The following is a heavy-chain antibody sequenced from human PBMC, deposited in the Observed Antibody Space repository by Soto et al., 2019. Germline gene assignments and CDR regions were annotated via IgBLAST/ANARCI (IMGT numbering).Heavy chain of an antibody. CDR3: ARDLAYIREY. D-gene: IGHD3-10*01. J-gene: IGHJ4*02. Sequence: ASVKVSCKASGYTFGSYYMHWVRQAPGQGLEWMGLINPSDAGISYAQKFQGRVFMSTDTSTSTVFMELRSLRSDDTAVYYCARDLAYIREYWGQGTQVTVSS. V-gene: IGHV1-46*01. CDR2: INPSDAGI. CDR1: GYTFGSYY.